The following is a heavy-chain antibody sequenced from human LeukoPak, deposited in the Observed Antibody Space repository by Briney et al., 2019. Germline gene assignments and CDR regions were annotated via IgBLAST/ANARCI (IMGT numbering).Heavy chain of an antibody. J-gene: IGHJ3*02. D-gene: IGHD2-21*02. V-gene: IGHV5-51*01. CDR1: GYSFTSYW. CDR3: ARPLLYCGGDCYSGGAFDI. Sequence: GESLKISCKGSGYSFTSYWIGWVRQMPGKGLEWMGIIYPGDSDTRYSPSFQGQVTTSADKSISTAYLQWSSLKASDTAMYYCARPLLYCGGDCYSGGAFDIWGQGTMVTVSS. CDR2: IYPGDSDT.